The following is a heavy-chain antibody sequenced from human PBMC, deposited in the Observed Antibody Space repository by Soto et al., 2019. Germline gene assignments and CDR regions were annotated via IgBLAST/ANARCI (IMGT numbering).Heavy chain of an antibody. V-gene: IGHV2-5*01. CDR3: VHSPWGAAPDY. CDR2: IYWNDDK. Sequence: QITLRESGPTLVKPTQTLTLTCTLSGFSVSARGVGVGWIRQPPGKALEWLGIIYWNDDKQYNPSLKSRLAITKDTSKNQVVVTMTNLDPVDTATYYCVHSPWGAAPDYGGQGTVVTVSS. D-gene: IGHD3-16*01. CDR1: GFSVSARGVG. J-gene: IGHJ4*02.